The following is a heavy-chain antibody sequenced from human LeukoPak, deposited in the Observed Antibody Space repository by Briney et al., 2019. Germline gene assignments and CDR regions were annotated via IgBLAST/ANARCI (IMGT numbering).Heavy chain of an antibody. CDR2: IYYSGST. Sequence: SETLSLTCTVSGGSISSSSYYWGWIRQPPGKGLEWIGSIYYSGSTYYNPSLKSRVTISVDTSKNQFSLKLSSVTAADTAVYYCARDLEAAAGRWGQGTLVTVSS. CDR3: ARDLEAAAGR. CDR1: GGSISSSSYY. J-gene: IGHJ4*02. D-gene: IGHD6-13*01. V-gene: IGHV4-39*02.